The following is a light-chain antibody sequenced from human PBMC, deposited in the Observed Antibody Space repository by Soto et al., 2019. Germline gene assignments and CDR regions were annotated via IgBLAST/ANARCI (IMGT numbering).Light chain of an antibody. CDR2: WAS. V-gene: IGKV4-1*01. CDR1: QSVLYSSNNKNY. J-gene: IGKJ1*01. CDR3: QQYYSTPWT. Sequence: DSVRTQSPDSLAVSLGERATINCKSSQSVLYSSNNKNYLAWYQQKPGQPPKLLIYWASTRESGVPDRFSGSGSGTDFTLTISSLQAEDVAVYYCQQYYSTPWTFGHGTKVDIK.